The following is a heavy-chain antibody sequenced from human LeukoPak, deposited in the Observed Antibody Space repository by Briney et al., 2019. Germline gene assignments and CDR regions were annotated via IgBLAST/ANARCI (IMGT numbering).Heavy chain of an antibody. V-gene: IGHV3-48*01. CDR1: GFTFSSYS. CDR2: ISSSSSTI. Sequence: PGGSLRLSCAASGFTFSSYSMNWVRQAPGKGLEWVSYISSSSSTIYYADSVKGRFTISRDNAKNSLYLQMNSLRAEDTAVYYCVRVTDSGFYSFGLDYFEYWGQGTLVTVSS. J-gene: IGHJ4*02. CDR3: VRVTDSGFYSFGLDYFEY. D-gene: IGHD3-22*01.